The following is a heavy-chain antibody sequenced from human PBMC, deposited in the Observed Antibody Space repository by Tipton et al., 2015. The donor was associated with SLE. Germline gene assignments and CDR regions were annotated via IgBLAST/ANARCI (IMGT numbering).Heavy chain of an antibody. V-gene: IGHV4-59*01. D-gene: IGHD3-22*01. Sequence: TLSLTCTVSGGSISSYYWSWIRQPPGKGLEWIGYIYYSGSTNYNPSLKGRVTISVDTSKNQFSLKLSSVTAADTAVYYCARKTYYYDSSGYPHAFDIWGQGTMVTVSS. J-gene: IGHJ3*02. CDR1: GGSISSYY. CDR2: IYYSGST. CDR3: ARKTYYYDSSGYPHAFDI.